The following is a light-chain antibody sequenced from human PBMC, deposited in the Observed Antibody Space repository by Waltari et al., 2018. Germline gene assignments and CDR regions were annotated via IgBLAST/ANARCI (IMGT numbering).Light chain of an antibody. V-gene: IGKV3-20*01. CDR2: GAS. CDR1: QTVNTRY. Sequence: EIVLTQSPGTLSLSPGAGATLSCRASQTVNTRYLAWYQQKPGQAPRLLIHGASTRATGIPDRFSGSGSGTDFTLTISRLEPEDFAVYYCQQYDNWPEYSFGQGTKLEI. CDR3: QQYDNWPEYS. J-gene: IGKJ2*01.